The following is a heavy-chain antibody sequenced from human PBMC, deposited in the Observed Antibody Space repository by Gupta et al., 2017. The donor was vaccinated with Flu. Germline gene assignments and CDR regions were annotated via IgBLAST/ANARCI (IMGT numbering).Heavy chain of an antibody. V-gene: IGHV3-48*03. CDR1: GFTFSSYE. CDR2: ISSSGSTI. CDR3: ARRYCSSTSWLEDY. Sequence: GESGGGLVQPGGSLRLSCAASGFTFSSYEMNGVRQAPGKGLEWVAYISSSGSTIDNADSVKVRFTISSDNAKNSLYQQMNSMRAEDTAVYYCARRYCSSTSWLEDYGGQGTLVTVSS. D-gene: IGHD2-2*01. J-gene: IGHJ4*02.